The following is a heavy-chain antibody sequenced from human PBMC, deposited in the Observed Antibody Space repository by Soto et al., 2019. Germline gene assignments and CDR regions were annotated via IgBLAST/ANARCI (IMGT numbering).Heavy chain of an antibody. CDR1: GDSIISRDFY. J-gene: IGHJ5*02. Sequence: SETLSLTCTVSGDSIISRDFYWGWVRQPPGKGLEWIGSIFYLGSSYYNPSLKSRVTMSVDTSKNQCSLRLRSVTAADTALYFCARHSLALRKNNWFDPWGQGIMVTVSS. CDR3: ARHSLALRKNNWFDP. CDR2: IFYLGSS. V-gene: IGHV4-39*01. D-gene: IGHD3-3*02.